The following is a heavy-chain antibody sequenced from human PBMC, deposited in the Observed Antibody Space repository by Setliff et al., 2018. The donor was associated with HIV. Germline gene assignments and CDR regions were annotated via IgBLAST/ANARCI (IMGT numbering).Heavy chain of an antibody. CDR1: GYTFISHG. Sequence: ASVKVSCKASGYTFISHGISWVRQAPGQGLEWMGWISIYNGKTSYAQKFQGRVTMTRDTSTSTVYMELSSLRSEDTAVYYCARGALVATIDYFDYWGQGTLVTVSS. D-gene: IGHD5-12*01. CDR2: ISIYNGKT. CDR3: ARGALVATIDYFDY. J-gene: IGHJ4*02. V-gene: IGHV1-18*01.